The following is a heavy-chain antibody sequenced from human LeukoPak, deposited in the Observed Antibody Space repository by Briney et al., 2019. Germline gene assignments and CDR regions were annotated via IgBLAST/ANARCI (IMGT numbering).Heavy chain of an antibody. D-gene: IGHD5-18*01. CDR1: GGSFSGYY. Sequence: SETLSLTCAVYGGSFSGYYWSWIRQPPGKGLEWIGEINHSGSTNYNPSLKSRVTISVDTSKNQFSLKLSSVTAADTAVYYCARGLDGYSDALGYWSQGTLVTVSS. CDR3: ARGLDGYSDALGY. V-gene: IGHV4-34*01. CDR2: INHSGST. J-gene: IGHJ4*02.